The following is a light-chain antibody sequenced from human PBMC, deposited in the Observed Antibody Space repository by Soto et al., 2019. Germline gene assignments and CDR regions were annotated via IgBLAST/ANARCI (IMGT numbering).Light chain of an antibody. V-gene: IGLV2-11*01. CDR1: SSDVGIYNY. CDR3: CSYGGAYTFVI. CDR2: DVT. J-gene: IGLJ2*01. Sequence: QSVLTQPRSVSGSPGQSVTISCTGTSSDVGIYNYVSWYQQHPGKAPQLIIFDVTKRPSGVPDRFSGSKSGNTASLTISGLQAEDEADYFCCSYGGAYTFVIFGGGTMLTVL.